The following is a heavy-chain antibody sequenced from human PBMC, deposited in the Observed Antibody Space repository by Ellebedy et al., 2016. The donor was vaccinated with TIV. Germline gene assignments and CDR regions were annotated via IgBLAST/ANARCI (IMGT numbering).Heavy chain of an antibody. J-gene: IGHJ4*02. Sequence: PGGSLRLSCAASGFTFSSYAMSWVRQAPGKGLEWVSSVSSSNSYIYYADSVKGRFTISRDNAKNSLYLQMNSLRVEDTAVYYCAREIIAFDYWGQGTLVTVSS. CDR2: VSSSNSYI. V-gene: IGHV3-21*01. CDR3: AREIIAFDY. CDR1: GFTFSSYA.